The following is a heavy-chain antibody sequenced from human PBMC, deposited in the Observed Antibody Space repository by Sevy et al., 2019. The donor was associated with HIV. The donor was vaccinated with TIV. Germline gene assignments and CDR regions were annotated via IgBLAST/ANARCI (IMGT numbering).Heavy chain of an antibody. Sequence: GGSLRLSCAASGFTLSSYWMHWVRQAPGKGLVWVSRINSDGSSTSYAYSVKGRFTISRDNAKNTLYLQMNSLRAEDTAVYYCARDLPPYYYDSSGYYSVRGDAFDIWGQGTMVTVSS. CDR1: GFTLSSYW. CDR3: ARDLPPYYYDSSGYYSVRGDAFDI. J-gene: IGHJ3*02. D-gene: IGHD3-22*01. V-gene: IGHV3-74*01. CDR2: INSDGSST.